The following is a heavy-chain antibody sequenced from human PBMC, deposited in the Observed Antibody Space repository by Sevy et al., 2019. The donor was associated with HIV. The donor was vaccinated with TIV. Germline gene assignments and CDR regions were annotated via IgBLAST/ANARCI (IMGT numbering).Heavy chain of an antibody. J-gene: IGHJ4*02. D-gene: IGHD3-22*01. CDR1: GGSISSGGYY. V-gene: IGHV4-31*03. CDR3: ARLGYSNGNYFDF. Sequence: SETLSLTCTVSGGSISSGGYYWSWIRQHPGKGLEWIGYIYTSGSTYYNPSLKSRITMSVDTSKNQFSLKLRSVTAADTAMYNCARLGYSNGNYFDFWGQRTLVTVSS. CDR2: IYTSGST.